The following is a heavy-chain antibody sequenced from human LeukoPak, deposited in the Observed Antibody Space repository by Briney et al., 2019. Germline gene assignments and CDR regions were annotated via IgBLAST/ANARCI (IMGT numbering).Heavy chain of an antibody. J-gene: IGHJ4*02. V-gene: IGHV3-23*01. CDR3: AKDTDYGHYVHHFDY. CDR1: GFTFSSYG. Sequence: GGSLRLSCAASGFTFSSYGMSWVRQAPGKGLEWVSAISGSGGSTYYADSVKGRFTISRDNSKNTLYLQMNSLRAEDTAVYYCAKDTDYGHYVHHFDYWGQGPLVTVSS. CDR2: ISGSGGST. D-gene: IGHD4-17*01.